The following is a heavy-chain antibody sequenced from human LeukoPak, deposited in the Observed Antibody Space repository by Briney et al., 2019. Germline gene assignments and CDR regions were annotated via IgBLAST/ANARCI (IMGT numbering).Heavy chain of an antibody. CDR2: IIPKSGAT. J-gene: IGHJ4*02. V-gene: IGHV1-2*02. D-gene: IGHD5-18*01. Sequence: ASVTVSCTASGYTFNDYFIHWVRQAPGQGLEWMGWIIPKSGATNYSQRFRDRLTITSDTSTAYMDLRSLTSDDTAVYYCARDLRSGGVTYGQDSWGQGTLVTVSS. CDR3: ARDLRSGGVTYGQDS. CDR1: GYTFNDYF.